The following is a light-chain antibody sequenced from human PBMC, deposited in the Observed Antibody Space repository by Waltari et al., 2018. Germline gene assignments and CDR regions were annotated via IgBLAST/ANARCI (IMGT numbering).Light chain of an antibody. J-gene: IGLJ2*01. CDR2: QDT. CDR1: KLGDKY. CDR3: QAWDSNTGV. Sequence: SYELTQPPSVSVSPGQTASLTCSGDKLGDKYACWYQQKPGQPPVLVIYQDTKRPSGIPERFSGSNSGNTATLTISGTQAMDEADYYCQAWDSNTGVFGGGTKLTVL. V-gene: IGLV3-1*01.